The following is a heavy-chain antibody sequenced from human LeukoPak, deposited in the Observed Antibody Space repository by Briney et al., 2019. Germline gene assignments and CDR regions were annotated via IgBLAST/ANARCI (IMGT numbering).Heavy chain of an antibody. V-gene: IGHV1-8*01. D-gene: IGHD6-13*01. CDR1: GYIFTSYD. J-gene: IGHJ4*02. CDR3: ARGNAYSSSWYPGY. Sequence: GASVKVSCTASGYIFTSYDVYWVRQATGQGLEWMGWVNPISGDTAYAQKFQGRVTMTTDTSTSTAYMELRSLRSDDTAVYYCARGNAYSSSWYPGYWGQGTLVTVSS. CDR2: VNPISGDT.